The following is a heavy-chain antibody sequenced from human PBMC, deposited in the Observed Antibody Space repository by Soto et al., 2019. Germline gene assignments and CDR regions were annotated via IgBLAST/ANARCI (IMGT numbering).Heavy chain of an antibody. J-gene: IGHJ4*02. CDR2: SIPIFGTA. V-gene: IGHV1-69*06. D-gene: IGHD6-13*01. CDR3: GRGREAGSSSWYSFDY. CDR1: GGTFSSYA. Sequence: RASVKVSCKASGGTFSSYAISWLRQSAGQGLEWMGGSIPIFGTANYAQKFQGRVTITADKSTSTAYMDLSTLRSEDTAVYYCGRGREAGSSSWYSFDYWGQGTLVTVSS.